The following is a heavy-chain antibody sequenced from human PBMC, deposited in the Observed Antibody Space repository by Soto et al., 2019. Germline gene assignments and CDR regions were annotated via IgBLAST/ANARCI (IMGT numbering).Heavy chain of an antibody. CDR3: AKDGVYDYIWGSYRYWEYYYYYYMDV. V-gene: IGHV3-30*18. J-gene: IGHJ6*03. D-gene: IGHD3-16*02. Sequence: GSLRLSCAASGFTFSSYGMHWVRQAPGKGLEWVAVISYDGSNKYYADSVKGRFTISRDNSKNTLYLQMNSLRAEDTAVYYCAKDGVYDYIWGSYRYWEYYYYYYMDVWGKGTTVTVSS. CDR1: GFTFSSYG. CDR2: ISYDGSNK.